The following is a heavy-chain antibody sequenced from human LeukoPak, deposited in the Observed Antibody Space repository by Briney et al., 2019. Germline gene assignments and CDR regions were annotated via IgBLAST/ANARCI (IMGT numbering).Heavy chain of an antibody. J-gene: IGHJ6*02. V-gene: IGHV4-59*08. CDR1: SGSISNYY. CDR3: ARITFVVEGYGMDV. Sequence: SETLSLTCTVSSGSISNYYWSWIRQPPGKGLEWIGYIYYIGSTNYNPSLKNRVTISADMSKNQFSLRLSSVTAADTAVYYCARITFVVEGYGMDVWGQGTTVTVSS. CDR2: IYYIGST. D-gene: IGHD2-21*01.